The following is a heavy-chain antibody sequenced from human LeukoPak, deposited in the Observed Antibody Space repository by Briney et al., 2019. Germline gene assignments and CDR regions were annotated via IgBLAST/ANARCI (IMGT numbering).Heavy chain of an antibody. V-gene: IGHV3-23*01. Sequence: GGSLRLSCAASGFTFSSYAMSWVRQAPGKGLEWVSAISGSGGSTYYADSVKGRFTISRDNSKNTLYPQMNSLRAEDTAVYYCAKDARYYYDSSGYYYSYWGQGTLVTVSS. J-gene: IGHJ4*02. CDR2: ISGSGGST. CDR3: AKDARYYYDSSGYYYSY. CDR1: GFTFSSYA. D-gene: IGHD3-22*01.